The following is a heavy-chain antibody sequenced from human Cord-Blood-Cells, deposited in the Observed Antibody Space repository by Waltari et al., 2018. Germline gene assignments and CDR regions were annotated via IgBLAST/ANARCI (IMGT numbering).Heavy chain of an antibody. CDR1: GGTFSSYA. V-gene: IGHV1-69*01. CDR2: IIPIFGTA. CDR3: ARGSDYYDSSGSYYFDY. Sequence: QVQLVQSGAEVKKPGSSVKVSCKASGGTFSSYAISWVRQAPGQGLEWMGGIIPIFGTANYAQKFQGRVTITADESTRTAYMELSSLRSEDTAVYYCARGSDYYDSSGSYYFDYWGQGTLVTVSS. J-gene: IGHJ4*02. D-gene: IGHD3-22*01.